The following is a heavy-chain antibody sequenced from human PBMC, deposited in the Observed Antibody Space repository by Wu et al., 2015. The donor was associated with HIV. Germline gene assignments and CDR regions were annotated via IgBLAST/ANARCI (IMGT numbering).Heavy chain of an antibody. CDR1: GYTFTSYY. Sequence: QVQLVQSGAEVKKPGASVKVSCKASGYTFTSYYMHWVRQAPGQGLEWMGIINPSGGSTSYAQKFQGRVTMTRDTSTSTVYMELSSLRSEDTAVYYCARDAPPITMVRGVIISEYYYGMDVWGQGTTVTVSS. V-gene: IGHV1-46*01. D-gene: IGHD3-10*01. CDR3: ARDAPPITMVRGVIISEYYYGMDV. CDR2: INPSGGST. J-gene: IGHJ6*02.